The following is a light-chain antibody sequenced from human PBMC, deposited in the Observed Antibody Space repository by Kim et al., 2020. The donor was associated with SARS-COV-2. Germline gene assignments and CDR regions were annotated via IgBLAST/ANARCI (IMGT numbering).Light chain of an antibody. CDR3: KSYDSSIRVV. CDR1: SGSIATNY. V-gene: IGLV6-57*03. CDR2: ETN. Sequence: KTVTVSCTRSSGSIATNYVQWCQQRPGSAPPIVFFETNQKPSGVPDRFSGSIDTCYNSASLAVSGRKTEVEAVDDGKSYDSSIRVVFGGGTKLTVL. J-gene: IGLJ2*01.